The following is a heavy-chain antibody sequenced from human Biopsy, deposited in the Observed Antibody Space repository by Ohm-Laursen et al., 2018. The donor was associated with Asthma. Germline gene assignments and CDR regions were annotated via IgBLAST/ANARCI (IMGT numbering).Heavy chain of an antibody. J-gene: IGHJ4*02. CDR2: INSVFGTT. CDR1: GGTFNTYV. D-gene: IGHD2-2*01. V-gene: IGHV1-69*13. Sequence: GASVKVSCKSPGGTFNTYVIGWVRQAPGQGLEWMGGINSVFGTTTYPQKFQDRVTITADYSTSTVYMELSSLRSEDTAVYYCARKAGSCISRTCYSLDFWGQGALVTVSS. CDR3: ARKAGSCISRTCYSLDF.